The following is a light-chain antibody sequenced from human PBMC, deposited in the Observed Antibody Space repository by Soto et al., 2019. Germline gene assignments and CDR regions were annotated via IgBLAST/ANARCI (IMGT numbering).Light chain of an antibody. V-gene: IGLV2-23*01. CDR1: SSDVGNYNL. CDR3: CSFALRSTLI. J-gene: IGLJ2*01. CDR2: EGG. Sequence: QSVLTQPASVSGSPGQSITISCTGTSSDVGNYNLVSWYQQYPGKAPKLMIYEGGKRPSGVSHRFSGSKSGNTASLTISGLQAEDEADYYCCSFALRSTLIFGGGTKLTVL.